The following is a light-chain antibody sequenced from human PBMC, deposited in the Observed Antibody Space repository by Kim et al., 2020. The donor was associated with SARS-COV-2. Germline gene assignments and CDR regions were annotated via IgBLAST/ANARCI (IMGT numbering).Light chain of an antibody. CDR1: SSDVGGYNY. V-gene: IGLV2-14*03. CDR2: DVS. CDR3: SSYTSSSTLV. Sequence: PGQSITISCTGTSSDVGGYNYVSWYQQHPGKAPKLMIYDVSNRPSGVSNRFSGSKSGNAASLTISGLQAEDEADYYCSSYTSSSTLVFGGGTKLTVL. J-gene: IGLJ2*01.